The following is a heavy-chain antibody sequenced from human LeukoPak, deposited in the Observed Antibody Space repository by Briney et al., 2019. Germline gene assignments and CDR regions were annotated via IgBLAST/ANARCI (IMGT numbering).Heavy chain of an antibody. V-gene: IGHV3-74*01. D-gene: IGHD3-22*01. CDR2: INEDGTMI. J-gene: IGHJ2*01. CDR3: AKVFDTSGYYRWYFDL. Sequence: GGSLRLSCAASGFTLSRYWMHWVRHTPGKGLVWVSRINEDGTMINYADSVRGRFTISRDIAKNTLYLQMNSLRAEDTAVYYCAKVFDTSGYYRWYFDLWGRGTLVTVSS. CDR1: GFTLSRYW.